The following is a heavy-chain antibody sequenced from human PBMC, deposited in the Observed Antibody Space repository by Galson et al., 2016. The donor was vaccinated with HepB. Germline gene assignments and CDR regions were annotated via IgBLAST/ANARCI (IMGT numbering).Heavy chain of an antibody. CDR2: TYPGDSET. J-gene: IGHJ4*02. V-gene: IGHV5-51*01. CDR3: ASKVRCTNTTCYPLEGFNY. Sequence: QSGAEVKKPGESLKISCNCSGYRFTSYWIGWVRQVPGEGLEWMGYTYPGDSETRYARSFEGHVTISADNSISTAYLQWNSLKASDTAIYYCASKVRCTNTTCYPLEGFNYWGQGTLVTVSS. D-gene: IGHD2-2*01. CDR1: GYRFTSYW.